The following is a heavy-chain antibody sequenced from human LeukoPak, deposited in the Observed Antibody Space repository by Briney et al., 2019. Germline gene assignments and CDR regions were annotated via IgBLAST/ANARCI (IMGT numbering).Heavy chain of an antibody. Sequence: GGSLRLSCAASGFTVSSNYMSWARQAPGKGLEWVSVIYSGGSTYYADSVKGRFTISRDNSKNTLYLQMNSLRAEDTAGYYCARDRSSGWYDAFDIWGQGTMVTVSS. CDR2: IYSGGST. V-gene: IGHV3-53*01. J-gene: IGHJ3*02. D-gene: IGHD6-19*01. CDR1: GFTVSSNY. CDR3: ARDRSSGWYDAFDI.